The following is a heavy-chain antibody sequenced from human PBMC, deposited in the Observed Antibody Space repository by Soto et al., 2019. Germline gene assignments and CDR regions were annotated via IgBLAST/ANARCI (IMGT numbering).Heavy chain of an antibody. CDR1: GFTFSSYA. D-gene: IGHD3-3*01. J-gene: IGHJ6*02. V-gene: IGHV3-30-3*01. Sequence: PGGSLRLSCAASGFTFSSYAMHWVRQAPGKGLEWVAVISYDGSNKYYADSVKGRFTISRDNSKNTLYLQMNSLRAEDTAVYYCARDFHDPTIFGVVSSGMDVWGQGTTVTVSS. CDR3: ARDFHDPTIFGVVSSGMDV. CDR2: ISYDGSNK.